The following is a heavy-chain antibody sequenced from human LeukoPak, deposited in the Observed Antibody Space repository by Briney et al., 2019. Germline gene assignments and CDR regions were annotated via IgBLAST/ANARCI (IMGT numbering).Heavy chain of an antibody. Sequence: SVKVSCKASGGTFSSYAIGWVRQAPGQGLEWMGRIIPIFGIANYAQKFQGRVTITADKSTSTAYMELSSLRSEDTAVYYCARAPTTVTTLWFDPWGQGTLVTVSS. V-gene: IGHV1-69*04. CDR2: IIPIFGIA. D-gene: IGHD4-17*01. J-gene: IGHJ5*02. CDR1: GGTFSSYA. CDR3: ARAPTTVTTLWFDP.